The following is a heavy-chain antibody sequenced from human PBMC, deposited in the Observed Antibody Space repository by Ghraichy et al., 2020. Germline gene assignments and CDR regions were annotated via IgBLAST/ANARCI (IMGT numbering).Heavy chain of an antibody. CDR3: GRGGYIYGSNPVDY. CDR2: IKQDGSEK. Sequence: GGSLRLSCAASGFTFNTYYMTWVRQAPGKGLEWVANIKQDGSEKYYVESVKGRFTISRDNAKDSVYLQMNRLRAEDTAVYYCGRGGYIYGSNPVDYWGQGTQVTVSS. D-gene: IGHD5-18*01. CDR1: GFTFNTYY. J-gene: IGHJ4*02. V-gene: IGHV3-7*04.